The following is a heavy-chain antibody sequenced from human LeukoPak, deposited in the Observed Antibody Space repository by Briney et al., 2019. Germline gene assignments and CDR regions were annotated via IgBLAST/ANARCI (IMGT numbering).Heavy chain of an antibody. CDR1: GYTFTGYY. CDR2: INPNSGGT. V-gene: IGHV1-2*04. J-gene: IGHJ6*02. D-gene: IGHD3-10*01. CDR3: ARDVLLWFGAINYYYGMDV. Sequence: GASVMVSCKASGYTFTGYYMHWVRQAPGQGLEWMGWINPNSGGTNYAQKFQGWVAMTRDTSISTAYMELSRLRSDDTAVYYCARDVLLWFGAINYYYGMDVWGQGTTVTVSS.